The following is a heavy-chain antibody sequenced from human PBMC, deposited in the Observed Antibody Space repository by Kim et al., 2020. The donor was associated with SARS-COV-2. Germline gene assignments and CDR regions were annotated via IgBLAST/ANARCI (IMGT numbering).Heavy chain of an antibody. J-gene: IGHJ4*02. CDR2: IKQDGSEK. V-gene: IGHV3-7*01. CDR3: ARDGPDIVVVSAAMGEI. CDR1: GFTFSSYW. D-gene: IGHD2-2*01. Sequence: GGSLRLSCAASGFTFSSYWMSWVRQAPGKGLEWVANIKQDGSEKYYVDSVKGRFTISRDNAKNSLYLQMNSLRAEDTAVYYCARDGPDIVVVSAAMGEIWGQGTLVTVSS.